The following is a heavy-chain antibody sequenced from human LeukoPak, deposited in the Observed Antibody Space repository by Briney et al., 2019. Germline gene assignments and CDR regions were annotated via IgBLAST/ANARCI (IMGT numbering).Heavy chain of an antibody. D-gene: IGHD3-22*01. CDR3: ARVNSRDSSGSNYYYYMDV. CDR1: GYTFTSYG. CDR2: ISAYNGNT. V-gene: IGHV1-18*01. J-gene: IGHJ6*03. Sequence: ASVKVSCKASGYTFTSYGISWVRQAPGQGLEWMGWISAYNGNTNYAQKLQGRVTMTTDTSTSTAYMELSSLRSEDTAVYYCARVNSRDSSGSNYYYYMDVWGKGTTVTVSS.